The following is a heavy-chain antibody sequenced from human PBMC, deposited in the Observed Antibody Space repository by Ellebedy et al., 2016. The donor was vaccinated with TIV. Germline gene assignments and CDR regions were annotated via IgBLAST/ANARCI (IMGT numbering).Heavy chain of an antibody. Sequence: ASVKVSXKASRYTFTGYYIHWVRQAPGQGLEWMGIINPSDGSTSYAQKFQGRVTMTRDTSTSTVYMALSSLRSEDTAVYYCARDEHSNYYFDFWGQGTLVTVSS. J-gene: IGHJ4*02. V-gene: IGHV1-46*01. CDR2: INPSDGST. CDR3: ARDEHSNYYFDF. D-gene: IGHD2/OR15-2a*01. CDR1: RYTFTGYY.